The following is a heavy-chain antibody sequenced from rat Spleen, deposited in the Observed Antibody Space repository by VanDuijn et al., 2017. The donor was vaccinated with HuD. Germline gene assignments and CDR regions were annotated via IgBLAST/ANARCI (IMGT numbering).Heavy chain of an antibody. Sequence: EVQLMESGGGLVQPGRSMKLSCAASGFTFSIYDMAWVRQAPTKGLEWVASISYDGSSTYYRDSVKGRFTISRDNAKSTLYLQMDSLRSEDTATYYCTTGDSWGQGVMVTVSS. J-gene: IGHJ2*01. CDR2: ISYDGSST. CDR3: TTGDS. V-gene: IGHV5-20*01. CDR1: GFTFSIYD.